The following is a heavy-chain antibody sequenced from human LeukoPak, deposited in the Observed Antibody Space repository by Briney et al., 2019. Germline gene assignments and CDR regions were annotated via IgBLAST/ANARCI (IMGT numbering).Heavy chain of an antibody. Sequence: SETLSLTCTVSGGSISSYYWSWIRQPPGKGLEWIGYIYYSGSTNYNPSLKSRVTISVDTSKNQFSLKLSSVTAAETAVYYCARNYYNSSGYYPGLDYWGQGTLVTVSS. CDR1: GGSISSYY. CDR2: IYYSGST. J-gene: IGHJ4*02. D-gene: IGHD3-22*01. CDR3: ARNYYNSSGYYPGLDY. V-gene: IGHV4-59*01.